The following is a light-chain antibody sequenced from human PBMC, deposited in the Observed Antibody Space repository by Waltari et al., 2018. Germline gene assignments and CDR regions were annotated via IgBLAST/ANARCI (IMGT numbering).Light chain of an antibody. CDR2: DNN. J-gene: IGLJ2*01. V-gene: IGLV1-51*01. CDR3: QTWDSSLSAVV. CDR1: DSNIADNY. Sequence: QSVLTQPPSVSAAPGQKVTIPCSGSDSNIADNYVAWYQQFPGTAPKLLIYDNNKRPSGIPDRFSGTKSGTSATLGITGLQTGDEAVYYCQTWDSSLSAVVFGGGTKLTVL.